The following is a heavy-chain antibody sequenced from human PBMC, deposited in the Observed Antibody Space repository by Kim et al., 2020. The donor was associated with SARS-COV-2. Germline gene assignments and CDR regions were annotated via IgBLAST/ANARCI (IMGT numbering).Heavy chain of an antibody. CDR1: RLSATSDY. CDR2: AYNGGE. Sequence: GGSLRLSCAASRLSATSDYMNWVRQAPGQGLEWVGLAYNGGEEYADSVKGRFTISRDISRNTIFLHLRNLRAEDTAVYYCARSPIRYYGMDVWGQGTTVTVSS. D-gene: IGHD3-9*01. CDR3: ARSPIRYYGMDV. V-gene: IGHV3-53*01. J-gene: IGHJ6*02.